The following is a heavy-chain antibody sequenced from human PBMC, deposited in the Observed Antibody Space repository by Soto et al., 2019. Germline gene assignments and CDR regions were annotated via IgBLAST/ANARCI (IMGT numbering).Heavy chain of an antibody. J-gene: IGHJ5*02. CDR3: TRFAFGCSSTSCYAGNWFDP. CDR2: ISDNGRST. Sequence: WGSLRLSCAASGFTFSSYAMSWVRQAPGKGLEWVSAISDNGRSTYYADSVKGRFTISRDDSKNTAYLQMNSLKTEDTAVYYCTRFAFGCSSTSCYAGNWFDPWGQGTLVTVSS. V-gene: IGHV3-23*01. D-gene: IGHD2-2*01. CDR1: GFTFSSYA.